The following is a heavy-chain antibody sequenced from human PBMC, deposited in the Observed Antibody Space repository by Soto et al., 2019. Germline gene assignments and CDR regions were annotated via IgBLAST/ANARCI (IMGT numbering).Heavy chain of an antibody. CDR3: ARIGYCRWCFAY. J-gene: IGHJ4*02. D-gene: IGHD3-22*01. V-gene: IGHV3-7*04. CDR1: GLTFSRYW. CDR2: IKQEGSER. Sequence: EVQLVESGGGLVQPGGSLRLSCADSGLTFSRYWVSWVRQAPGKGLEWVASIKQEGSERYYVDSVKGRFTISRDNAKNSQYLQMNSLRAEDTAVYYSARIGYCRWCFAYWGQGALVTVSS.